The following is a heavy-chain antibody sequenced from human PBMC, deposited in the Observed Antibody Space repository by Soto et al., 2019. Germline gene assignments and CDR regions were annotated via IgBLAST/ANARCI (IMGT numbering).Heavy chain of an antibody. J-gene: IGHJ6*02. CDR2: ISHDESDK. CDR1: GFIFSGYG. CDR3: AKDPRMIAFCGLDV. V-gene: IGHV3-30*18. D-gene: IGHD2-21*01. Sequence: QVQLVESGGGVVQPGTSLRLYCAASGFIFSGYGMHWVRQAPGKGLEWVAAISHDESDKDYADSVKGRFTISRDNSKNTLYLQMNSLRDEDTAVYYCAKDPRMIAFCGLDVWGQGTTVIVSS.